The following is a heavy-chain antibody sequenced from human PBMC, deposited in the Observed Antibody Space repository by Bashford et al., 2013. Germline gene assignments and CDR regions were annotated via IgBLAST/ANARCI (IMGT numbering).Heavy chain of an antibody. D-gene: IGHD3-9*01. CDR3: ARQQPVHYDILTGYSDWYYFDY. CDR1: GGSISSSSYY. Sequence: SETLSLTCTVSGGSISSSSYYWGWIRQPPGKGLEWIGSIYYSGSTYYNPSLKSRVTISVDTSKNQFSLKLSSVTAADTAVYYCARQQPVHYDILTGYSDWYYFDYWGQGTLVTVSS. V-gene: IGHV4-39*01. J-gene: IGHJ4*02. CDR2: IYYSGST.